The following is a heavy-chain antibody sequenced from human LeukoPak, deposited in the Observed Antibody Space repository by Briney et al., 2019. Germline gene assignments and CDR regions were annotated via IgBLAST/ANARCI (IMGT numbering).Heavy chain of an antibody. Sequence: SETLSLTCTVSGGSISSGGYYWSWIRQPPGKGLEWIGYIYHSGSTYYNPSLKSRVTISVDRSKNQFSLKLSSVTAADTAVYYCAREHLIAARGYWGQGTLVTVSS. CDR1: GGSISSGGYY. J-gene: IGHJ4*02. CDR3: AREHLIAARGY. V-gene: IGHV4-30-2*01. CDR2: IYHSGST. D-gene: IGHD6-6*01.